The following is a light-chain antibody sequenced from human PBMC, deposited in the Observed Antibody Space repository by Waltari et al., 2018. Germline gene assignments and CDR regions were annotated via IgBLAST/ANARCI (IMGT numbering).Light chain of an antibody. CDR2: DIY. Sequence: EVVLTQSPATLSLSPGERVTLSCRASQSITKYLAWFQQRPGQAPRLLIYDIYKRVTGIPARFSGSGSGTDFTLTISSLEPEDAAVYYCQHHNNWPYSFGQGTKLEIK. CDR1: QSITKY. CDR3: QHHNNWPYS. V-gene: IGKV3-11*01. J-gene: IGKJ2*03.